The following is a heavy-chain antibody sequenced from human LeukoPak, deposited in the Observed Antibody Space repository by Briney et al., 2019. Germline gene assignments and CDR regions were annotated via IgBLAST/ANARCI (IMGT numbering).Heavy chain of an antibody. CDR1: GGSISSSSYY. CDR3: ARHVQGTLRYYSSNYFDY. Sequence: PSETLSLTCTVSGGSISSSSYYWGWIRQPPGKGLEWIGSIYYSGSTYYNPSLKSRVTISVDTSKNQFSLKLSSVTAADTAVYYCARHVQGTLRYYSSNYFDYWGQGTLVTVSS. V-gene: IGHV4-39*01. D-gene: IGHD6-13*01. J-gene: IGHJ4*02. CDR2: IYYSGST.